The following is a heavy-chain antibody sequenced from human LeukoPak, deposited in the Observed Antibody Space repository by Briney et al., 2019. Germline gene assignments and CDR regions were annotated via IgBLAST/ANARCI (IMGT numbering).Heavy chain of an antibody. J-gene: IGHJ6*03. Sequence: PGGSLRLSCAASGFTFDDYAMHWVRQAPGKGLVWVSRINSDGSSTSYADSVKGRFTISRDNAKNTLYLQMNSLRAEDTAVYYCARDKDYYFYMDVWGKGITVTISS. CDR1: GFTFDDYA. CDR2: INSDGSST. CDR3: ARDKDYYFYMDV. V-gene: IGHV3-74*01.